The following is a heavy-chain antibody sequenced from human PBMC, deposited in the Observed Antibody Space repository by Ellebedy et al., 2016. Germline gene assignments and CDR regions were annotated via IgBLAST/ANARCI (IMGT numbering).Heavy chain of an antibody. V-gene: IGHV6-1*01. J-gene: IGHJ4*02. D-gene: IGHD2-2*01. CDR2: TYYRSKWYN. CDR1: GDSVSSNSAA. Sequence: SQTLSLTXXISGDSVSSNSAAWNWIRQSPSRGLEWLGRTYYRSKWYNDYAVSVKSRITINPDTSKNQFSLQLNSVTPEDTAVYYCAREGKGLGYCSSTSCYGAGIIGYWGQGTLVTVSS. CDR3: AREGKGLGYCSSTSCYGAGIIGY.